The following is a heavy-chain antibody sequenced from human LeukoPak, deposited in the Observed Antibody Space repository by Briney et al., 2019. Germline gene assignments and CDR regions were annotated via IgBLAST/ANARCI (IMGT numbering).Heavy chain of an antibody. D-gene: IGHD3-22*01. CDR1: GYTFTSYG. Sequence: ASVKVSCKASGYTFTSYGISWVRQAPGQGLEWMGWISAYNGNTNYAQKLQGRVTMTTDTSTGTAYMELRSLRSDDTAVYYCARVLKYYYDSSGSLGAFDIWGQGTMVTVSS. V-gene: IGHV1-18*01. CDR2: ISAYNGNT. CDR3: ARVLKYYYDSSGSLGAFDI. J-gene: IGHJ3*02.